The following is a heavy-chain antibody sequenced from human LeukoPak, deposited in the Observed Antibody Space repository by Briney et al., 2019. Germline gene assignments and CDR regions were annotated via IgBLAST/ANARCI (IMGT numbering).Heavy chain of an antibody. CDR2: IYYGGST. V-gene: IGHV4-39*07. CDR3: ARGSSSSIWHYYYYYMDV. CDR1: GGSVSRNSDY. J-gene: IGHJ6*03. D-gene: IGHD6-6*01. Sequence: PSETLSLTCTVSGGSVSRNSDYWGWIRQPPGKGLEWIGSIYYGGSTYYNPSLKSRVTISVDTSKNQFSLKLSSVTAADTAVYYCARGSSSSIWHYYYYYMDVWGKGTTVTVSS.